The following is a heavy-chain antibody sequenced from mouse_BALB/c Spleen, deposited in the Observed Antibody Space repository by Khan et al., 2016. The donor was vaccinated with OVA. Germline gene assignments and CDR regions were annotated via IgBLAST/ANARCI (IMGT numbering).Heavy chain of an antibody. V-gene: IGHV2-9*02. CDR1: GFSLTCYG. CDR3: ARLEDI. CDR2: IWAGGST. D-gene: IGHD1-3*01. Sequence: QVQPKESGPGLVAPSQSLSITCTVPGFSLTCYGVHWVRQPPGKGLELLGVIWAGGSTNYNSALMSRLSISKDNSKSQVFIKMNSLQTDDTAMYYCARLEDIWGQGTTLTVSS. J-gene: IGHJ2*01.